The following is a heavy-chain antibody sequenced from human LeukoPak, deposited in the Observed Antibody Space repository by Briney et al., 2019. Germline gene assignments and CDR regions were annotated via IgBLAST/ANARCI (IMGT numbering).Heavy chain of an antibody. CDR3: ARSRSSGFDS. V-gene: IGHV3-74*01. CDR2: INGDRSTT. J-gene: IGHJ4*02. CDR1: GFTFSSYW. Sequence: GGSLRLSCAASGFTFSSYWMHWVRQVPRKGLVWVSRINGDRSTTSYADSVKGRFTISRDNAKHTLYLQMNSLRVEDTAVYYCARSRSSGFDSWGQGTLVTVSS. D-gene: IGHD1-26*01.